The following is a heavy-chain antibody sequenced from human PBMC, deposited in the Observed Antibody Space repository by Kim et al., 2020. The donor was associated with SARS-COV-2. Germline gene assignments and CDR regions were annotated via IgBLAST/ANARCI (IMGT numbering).Heavy chain of an antibody. J-gene: IGHJ4*02. CDR3: ATWKGYSYALS. D-gene: IGHD5-18*01. CDR2: T. V-gene: IGHV1-46*01. Sequence: TSYAQKFQGRVTMTRDTSTSTVYMELSSLRSEDTAVYYCATWKGYSYALSWGQGTLVTVSS.